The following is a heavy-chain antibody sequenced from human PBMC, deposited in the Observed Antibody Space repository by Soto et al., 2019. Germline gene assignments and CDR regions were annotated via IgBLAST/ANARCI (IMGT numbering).Heavy chain of an antibody. J-gene: IGHJ4*02. CDR2: ISTNNGDT. Sequence: ASVKVSCKASGYTFTNYGISWVRQAPGQGLEWVGWISTNNGDTIYAQKLQGRVAMSTDTSTSTAYVELRSLRSDDTAVYYCAREYCTSTSCYGPDYWGQGTLVTVSS. V-gene: IGHV1-18*01. CDR1: GYTFTNYG. D-gene: IGHD2-2*01. CDR3: AREYCTSTSCYGPDY.